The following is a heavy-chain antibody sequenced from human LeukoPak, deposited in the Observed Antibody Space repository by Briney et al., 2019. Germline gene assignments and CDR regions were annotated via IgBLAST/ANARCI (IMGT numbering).Heavy chain of an antibody. CDR1: GFTFSSYA. D-gene: IGHD6-19*01. CDR2: ISGSGGST. V-gene: IGHV3-23*01. Sequence: GGSLRLSCAASGFTFSSYAMSWVRQAPGKGLEWVSAISGSGGSTYYADSVKGRFTIFRDNSKNTLYLQMNSLRAEDTAVYYCAKETTQYSSGWGDYWGQGTLVTVSS. CDR3: AKETTQYSSGWGDY. J-gene: IGHJ4*02.